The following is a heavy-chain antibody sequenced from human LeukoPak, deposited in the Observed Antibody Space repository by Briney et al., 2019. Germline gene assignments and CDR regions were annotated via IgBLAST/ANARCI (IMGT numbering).Heavy chain of an antibody. V-gene: IGHV3-7*01. CDR2: IKQDGSEK. CDR1: GFTFSSYW. D-gene: IGHD1-20*01. J-gene: IGHJ6*03. Sequence: GGSLRLSCAASGFTFSSYWMSWVRQAPGKGLEWVANIKQDGSEKYYVDSVKGRSTISRDNAKNSLYLQMNSLRAEDTAVYYCARGNWNHPPYYYYYMDVWGKGTTVTVSS. CDR3: ARGNWNHPPYYYYYMDV.